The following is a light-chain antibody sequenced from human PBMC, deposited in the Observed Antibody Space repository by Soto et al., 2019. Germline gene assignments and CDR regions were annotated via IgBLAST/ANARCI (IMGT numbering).Light chain of an antibody. J-gene: IGKJ4*02. V-gene: IGKV1-5*01. CDR3: QEYNSYSTLT. Sequence: DIQMPQSPSTVSASVGARVTITGRASQSISSWLAWYQQNPGKAPKLLIYDASSLESGVPSRFSGRGSGTEFTLTISSLQPDDLATYYCQEYNSYSTLTVGGGTKVDIK. CDR1: QSISSW. CDR2: DAS.